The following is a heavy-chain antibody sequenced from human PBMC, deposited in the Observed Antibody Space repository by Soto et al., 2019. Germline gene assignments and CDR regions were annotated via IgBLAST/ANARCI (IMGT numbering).Heavy chain of an antibody. Sequence: QVQLVESGGGVVQPGRSLRLSCAASGFTFNSYGMHWVRQAPGKGLEWVTVISYDGSNKYYADSVKGRFTISRDNPRNTLYLQMNSLRAEDTAVYYCAKAMDTSSSSVDYWGQGTLVTVSS. CDR1: GFTFNSYG. CDR3: AKAMDTSSSSVDY. V-gene: IGHV3-30*18. CDR2: ISYDGSNK. D-gene: IGHD6-6*01. J-gene: IGHJ4*02.